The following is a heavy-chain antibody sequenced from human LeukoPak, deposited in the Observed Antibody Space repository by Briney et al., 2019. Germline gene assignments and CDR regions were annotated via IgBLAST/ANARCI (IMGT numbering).Heavy chain of an antibody. J-gene: IGHJ3*02. CDR3: ARDGGLLWFGELLVSGTSDAFDI. D-gene: IGHD3-10*01. CDR2: ISGSGGST. CDR1: GFTFSSYA. Sequence: GGSLRLSCAASGFTFSSYAMSWVRQAPGKGLEWVSAISGSGGSTYYADSVKGRFTISRDNSKNTLYLQMNSLRDEDTAVYYCARDGGLLWFGELLVSGTSDAFDIWGQGTMVTVSS. V-gene: IGHV3-23*01.